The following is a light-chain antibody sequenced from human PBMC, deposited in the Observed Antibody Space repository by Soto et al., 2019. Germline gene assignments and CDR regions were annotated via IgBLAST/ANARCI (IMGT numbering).Light chain of an antibody. Sequence: QSVLTQPPSVSEAPRQRVTSSCSGSSSNVGNNAVNWYQQLPGKAPKLLIYYDDLLPSGVSDRFSGSKSGTSASLAISGLQSEDEADYYCAVWDDSLNGVVFGGGTKVTVL. CDR3: AVWDDSLNGVV. CDR2: YDD. V-gene: IGLV1-36*01. CDR1: SSNVGNNA. J-gene: IGLJ2*01.